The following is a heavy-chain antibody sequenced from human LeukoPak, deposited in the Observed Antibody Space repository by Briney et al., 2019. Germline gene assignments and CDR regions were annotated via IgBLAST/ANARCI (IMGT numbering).Heavy chain of an antibody. V-gene: IGHV4-31*03. Sequence: SETLSLTCTVSGGSISSGGYYWSWIRQHPGKGLEWIGYIYYSGSTYYNPSLKSRVTISVDTSKNQFSLKLSSVTAADTAVYYCATTYSSSWYVGYWGQGTLVTVSS. CDR2: IYYSGST. CDR3: ATTYSSSWYVGY. D-gene: IGHD6-13*01. CDR1: GGSISSGGYY. J-gene: IGHJ4*02.